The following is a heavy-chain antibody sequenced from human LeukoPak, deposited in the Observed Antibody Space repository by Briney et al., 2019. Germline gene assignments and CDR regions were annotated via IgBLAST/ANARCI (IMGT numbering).Heavy chain of an antibody. CDR2: IRSKAFGGTT. V-gene: IGHV3-49*04. J-gene: IGHJ3*02. CDR1: GFTLGDYA. Sequence: PGGSLRLSCTASGFTLGDYAMGWVRQAPGKGLEWGGLIRSKAFGGTTPYAASGTGRFTTSRDDSKSIAYLQMNSLTTAHTAVSXXXXXXSGGYSYGLFWYAFDIWGQGTMVTVSS. CDR3: XXXXSGGYSYGLFWYAFDI. D-gene: IGHD5-18*01.